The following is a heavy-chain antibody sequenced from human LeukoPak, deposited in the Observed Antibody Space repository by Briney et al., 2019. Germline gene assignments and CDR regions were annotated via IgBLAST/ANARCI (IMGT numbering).Heavy chain of an antibody. CDR1: GYTFTSYD. V-gene: IGHV1-8*01. Sequence: ASVKVSCKASGYTFTSYDINWVRQATGQGLEWMGWMNPNSGNTGYALRFQGRVTMTRNTSISTAYMELSSLRSEDTAVYYCAREGYYYGSGSYYNGCYYYYMDVWGKGTTVTVSS. CDR2: MNPNSGNT. CDR3: AREGYYYGSGSYYNGCYYYYMDV. D-gene: IGHD3-10*01. J-gene: IGHJ6*03.